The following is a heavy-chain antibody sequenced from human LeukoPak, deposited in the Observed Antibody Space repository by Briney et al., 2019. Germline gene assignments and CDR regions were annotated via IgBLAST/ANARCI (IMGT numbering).Heavy chain of an antibody. CDR1: GFTFSSYA. V-gene: IGHV3-23*01. J-gene: IGHJ1*01. CDR2: ISGSGGGT. D-gene: IGHD6-19*01. Sequence: GGSLRLSCAASGFTFSSYAMSWVRQAPGKGLEWVSAISGSGGGTYYADSVKGRFTISRDNSKNTLYLQMNSLRAEDTAVYYCAKGEQWLYSEYFQHWGQGTLVTVSS. CDR3: AKGEQWLYSEYFQH.